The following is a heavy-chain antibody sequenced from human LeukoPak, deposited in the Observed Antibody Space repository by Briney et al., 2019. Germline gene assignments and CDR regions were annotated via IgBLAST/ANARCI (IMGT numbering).Heavy chain of an antibody. CDR1: GFTFSSYW. CDR3: PRDKSRLGEFLNWFDP. D-gene: IGHD3-10*01. CDR2: IKQDGSEK. V-gene: IGHV3-7*01. J-gene: IGHJ5*02. Sequence: GGSLRLSCAASGFTFSSYWMSWVRQAPGKGLEWVANIKQDGSEKYYVDSVKGRFTISRDNAKNSLYLQMNRLRADDTAVYYCPRDKSRLGEFLNWFDPWGQGTLVTVSS.